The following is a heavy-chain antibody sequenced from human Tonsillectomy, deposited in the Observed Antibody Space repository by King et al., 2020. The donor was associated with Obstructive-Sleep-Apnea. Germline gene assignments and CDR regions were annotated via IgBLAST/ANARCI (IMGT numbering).Heavy chain of an antibody. D-gene: IGHD3-16*01. J-gene: IGHJ4*02. CDR1: GFTFSFFA. V-gene: IGHV3-30*04. CDR3: ARRDAGGSVCDY. CDR2: ISKDAMNK. Sequence: QLVQSGGGVVQPWRSLRLFCATSGFTFSFFAVHWVRQAPGKGLQWGALISKDAMNKYYADSVKGRFTISRDNSKNALYLQMNSLRAEDTAVYYCARRDAGGSVCDYWGQGTLVTVSS.